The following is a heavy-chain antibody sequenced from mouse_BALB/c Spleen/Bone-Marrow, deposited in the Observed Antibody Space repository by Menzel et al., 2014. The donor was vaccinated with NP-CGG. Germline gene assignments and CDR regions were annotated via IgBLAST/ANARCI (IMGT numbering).Heavy chain of an antibody. CDR2: INPSTTYS. J-gene: IGHJ2*01. Sequence: QVQLQQPGAELAKPGASVKMSCKASGYTLTSYWMHWVKQRPGQGLEWIGYINPSTTYSAYNQKFKDKATLTADKSSSTAYMQLSSLTSEDSAVYYCALYYRYDYFDYWGQGTTLTVSS. D-gene: IGHD2-14*01. V-gene: IGHV1-7*01. CDR3: ALYYRYDYFDY. CDR1: GYTLTSYW.